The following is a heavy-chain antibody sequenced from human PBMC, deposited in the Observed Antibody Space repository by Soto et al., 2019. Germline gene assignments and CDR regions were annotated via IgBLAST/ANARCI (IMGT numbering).Heavy chain of an antibody. Sequence: QLQLQESGPGLMKPSETLSLTCTVSGGSIRTNNYYWAWIRQPPGRGLEWVGSIFHIGITYYNPSLKSRVSVSVDTSNSQFSLRLTSVTAADTAVYYCAREARDYSFDYWGQGTLVPVSS. V-gene: IGHV4-39*02. CDR1: GGSIRTNNYY. CDR2: IFHIGIT. CDR3: AREARDYSFDY. J-gene: IGHJ4*02. D-gene: IGHD1-26*01.